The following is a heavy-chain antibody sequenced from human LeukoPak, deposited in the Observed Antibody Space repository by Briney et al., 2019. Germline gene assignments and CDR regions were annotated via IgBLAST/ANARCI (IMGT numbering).Heavy chain of an antibody. CDR3: VRDEVAGPLKY. V-gene: IGHV3-7*01. CDR2: MKEDGSKE. Sequence: GGSLRLSCVASGFTFSNYWMTWVRQAPGKGLEWVANMKEDGSKENYVDSVKGRFTISRDNAKNSQYLQMNSLRVEDTAVYYCVRDEVAGPLKYWGQGTLVTVSS. CDR1: GFTFSNYW. D-gene: IGHD5-12*01. J-gene: IGHJ4*02.